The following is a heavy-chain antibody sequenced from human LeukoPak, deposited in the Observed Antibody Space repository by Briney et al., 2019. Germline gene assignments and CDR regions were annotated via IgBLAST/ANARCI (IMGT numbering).Heavy chain of an antibody. CDR2: MKPNSGKT. CDR3: AREGFDY. V-gene: IGHV1-8*03. J-gene: IGHJ4*02. CDR1: GYTFTSYG. Sequence: ASVKVSCKASGYTFTSYGISWVRQAPGQGLEWMGYMKPNSGKTGYAQKFQGRVTITTDTSISTAYIELSSLRSEDTAVYYCAREGFDYWGQGTLVTVSS.